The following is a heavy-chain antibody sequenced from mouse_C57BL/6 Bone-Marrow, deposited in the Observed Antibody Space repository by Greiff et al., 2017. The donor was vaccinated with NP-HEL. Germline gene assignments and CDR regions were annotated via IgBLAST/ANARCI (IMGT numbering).Heavy chain of an antibody. J-gene: IGHJ2*01. Sequence: QVQLQQPGAELVKPGASVTLSCKASGYTFTSYWITWVKQTPGQGLEWIGDIYPGSGSTNYNEQFKGKATLTVDTSSSTAYMQLSSLTSDDSAVYYCARAGGSRDYWGQGTTLTVSS. V-gene: IGHV1-55*01. D-gene: IGHD1-1*01. CDR2: IYPGSGST. CDR1: GYTFTSYW. CDR3: ARAGGSRDY.